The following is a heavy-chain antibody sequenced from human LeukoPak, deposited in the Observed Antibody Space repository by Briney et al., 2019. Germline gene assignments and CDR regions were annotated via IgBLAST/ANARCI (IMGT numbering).Heavy chain of an antibody. Sequence: GGSLRLSCAASGFTFSNYGMHWVRQAPGKGLEWVAVIWSDGSNKYYADSVKGRFTISRDNSKNTLYLQMNSLRAADTAVYYCARRKGLRSTDNFDYWGQGTLVTVSS. V-gene: IGHV3-33*01. CDR1: GFTFSNYG. CDR3: ARRKGLRSTDNFDY. J-gene: IGHJ4*02. CDR2: IWSDGSNK. D-gene: IGHD4-17*01.